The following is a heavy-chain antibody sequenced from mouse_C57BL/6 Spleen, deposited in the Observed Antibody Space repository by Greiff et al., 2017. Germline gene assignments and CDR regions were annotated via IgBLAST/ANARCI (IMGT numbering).Heavy chain of an antibody. CDR1: GYSITSGYD. Sequence: DVMLVESGPGMVKPSQSLSLTCTVTGYSITSGYDWHWIRHFPGNKLEWMGYISYSGSTNYNPSLKSRISITHDTSKNHFFLKLNSVTTEDTATYYCARGNWDKAWFAYWGQGTLVTVSA. V-gene: IGHV3-1*01. CDR2: ISYSGST. D-gene: IGHD4-1*01. J-gene: IGHJ3*01. CDR3: ARGNWDKAWFAY.